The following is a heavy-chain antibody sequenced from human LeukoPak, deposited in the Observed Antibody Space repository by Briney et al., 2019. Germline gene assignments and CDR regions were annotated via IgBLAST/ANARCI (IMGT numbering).Heavy chain of an antibody. D-gene: IGHD3-3*01. CDR3: ARVSFSDFWSGHDFDY. CDR2: INGSGGST. CDR1: GFTFSSYA. V-gene: IGHV3-23*01. Sequence: GGSLRLSCAASGFTFSSYAMSWVRQAPGKGLEWVSAINGSGGSTYYADSVKGRFTISRDNSKNTLYLQMNSLRAEDTAVYYCARVSFSDFWSGHDFDYWGQGTLVTVSS. J-gene: IGHJ4*02.